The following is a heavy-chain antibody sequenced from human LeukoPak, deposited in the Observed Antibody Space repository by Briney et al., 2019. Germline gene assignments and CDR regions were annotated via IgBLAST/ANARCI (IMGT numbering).Heavy chain of an antibody. Sequence: GALELSFASPGFPLNRYGMGWVRPAPGKGPGGGAGISVDGSNEYYADSVKGRFTISRDNSKNTLYLQMNSLRPEDTAVYYCAKDPRGQYYGSGNFDYWGQGTLVTVSS. V-gene: IGHV3-30*18. CDR1: GFPLNRYG. CDR2: ISVDGSNE. D-gene: IGHD3-10*01. J-gene: IGHJ4*02. CDR3: AKDPRGQYYGSGNFDY.